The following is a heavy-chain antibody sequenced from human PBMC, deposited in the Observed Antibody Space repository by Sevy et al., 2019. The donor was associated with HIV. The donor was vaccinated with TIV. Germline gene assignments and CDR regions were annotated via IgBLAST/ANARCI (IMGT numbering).Heavy chain of an antibody. CDR2: INSDGSST. J-gene: IGHJ4*02. V-gene: IGHV3-74*01. Sequence: GGSLRLSCAASGFTFSSYWMHWVRQAPGKGLVWVSRINSDGSSTSYADSVKGRFTISRDDAKNSLYLQMNSLRVEDSAMYYCARLSSCGGACYIFDYWGQGTLVTVSS. D-gene: IGHD2-21*02. CDR3: ARLSSCGGACYIFDY. CDR1: GFTFSSYW.